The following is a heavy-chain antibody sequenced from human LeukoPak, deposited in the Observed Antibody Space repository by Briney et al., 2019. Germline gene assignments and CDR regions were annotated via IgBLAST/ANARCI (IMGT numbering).Heavy chain of an antibody. V-gene: IGHV4-61*02. CDR2: IYSSGTD. D-gene: IGHD3-3*01. CDR1: GGSIRGGSEN. Sequence: SQTLSLTCTVSGGSIRGGSENWRWLEQPAGKGPEWIGRIYSSGTDYDNPSLKRLAKISVDTTKNAFSLIVSFMPAADPAYYFCARYRITICGMGHDPWGEGSLVTVSS. CDR3: ARYRITICGMGHDP. J-gene: IGHJ5*02.